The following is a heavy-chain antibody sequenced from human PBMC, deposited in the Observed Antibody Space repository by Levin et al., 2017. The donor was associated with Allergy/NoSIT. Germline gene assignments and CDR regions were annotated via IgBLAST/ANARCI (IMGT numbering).Heavy chain of an antibody. J-gene: IGHJ4*02. Sequence: AGGSLRLSCTASGFTFGDYAMSWFRQAPGKGLEWVGFIRSKAYGGTTEYAASVKGRFTISRDDSKSIAYLQMNSLKTEDTAVYYCTRDPQLLYSPPRNSFDYWGQGTLVTVSS. D-gene: IGHD2-2*02. CDR3: TRDPQLLYSPPRNSFDY. CDR1: GFTFGDYA. V-gene: IGHV3-49*03. CDR2: IRSKAYGGTT.